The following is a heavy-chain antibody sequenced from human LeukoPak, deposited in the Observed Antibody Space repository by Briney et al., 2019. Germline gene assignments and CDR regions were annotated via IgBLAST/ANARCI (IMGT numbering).Heavy chain of an antibody. Sequence: GGSLRLSCAASGFTFSNYAMNWVRQAPGKGLEWVSSISGGGGNTYYADSVKGRFTISRDSSKNTLYLQINSLRAEDTAIYYCAKDCVKYSSSPIDYWGQGTLVTVSS. CDR3: AKDCVKYSSSPIDY. J-gene: IGHJ4*02. D-gene: IGHD3-22*01. V-gene: IGHV3-23*01. CDR1: GFTFSNYA. CDR2: ISGGGGNT.